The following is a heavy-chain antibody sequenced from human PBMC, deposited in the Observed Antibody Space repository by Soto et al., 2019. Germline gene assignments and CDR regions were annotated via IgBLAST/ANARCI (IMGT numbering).Heavy chain of an antibody. CDR2: ISYGGTT. J-gene: IGHJ3*02. D-gene: IGHD2-21*02. Sequence: SETLSLTCTVSGASISSVGYYWSWIRQHPGKGLEWIGYISYGGTTYYNPSLKSRITISVDTSKNQFSLKLSSVTAADTAVYYCARRVTAIRWAFDIWGQGTMVTVSS. V-gene: IGHV4-31*03. CDR1: GASISSVGYY. CDR3: ARRVTAIRWAFDI.